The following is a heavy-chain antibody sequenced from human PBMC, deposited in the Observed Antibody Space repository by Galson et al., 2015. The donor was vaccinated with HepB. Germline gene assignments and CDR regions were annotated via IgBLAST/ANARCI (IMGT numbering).Heavy chain of an antibody. CDR1: GFTFSSYA. Sequence: SLRLSCAASGFTFSSYAMSWVRQAPGKGLEWVSAISGSGGSTYYADSVKGRFTISRDNSKNTLYLQMNSLRAEDTAVYYCAKGSGYYHYGYYFDYWGQGTLVTVSS. V-gene: IGHV3-23*01. J-gene: IGHJ4*02. CDR3: AKGSGYYHYGYYFDY. D-gene: IGHD3-3*01. CDR2: ISGSGGST.